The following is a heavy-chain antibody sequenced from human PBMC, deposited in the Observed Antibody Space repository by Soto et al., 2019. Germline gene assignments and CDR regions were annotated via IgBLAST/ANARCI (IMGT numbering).Heavy chain of an antibody. D-gene: IGHD2-15*01. Sequence: WIRQPPGKGLEFIGSVHSSGGTYYSPSLKSRASISIAKSKNQFSLKLTSVNAGDTAVYFCASVVVGATRQTGSDHWGQGTLVTVSS. V-gene: IGHV4-39*01. CDR3: ASVVVGATRQTGSDH. J-gene: IGHJ4*02. CDR2: VHSSGGT.